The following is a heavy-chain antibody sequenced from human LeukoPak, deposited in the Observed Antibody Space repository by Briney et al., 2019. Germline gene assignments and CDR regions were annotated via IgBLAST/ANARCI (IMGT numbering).Heavy chain of an antibody. Sequence: PGRSLRLSCAASGFTFSSYGMHWVRQAPGKGLEWVAVIWYDGSNKYYADSVKGRFTISRDNSKNTLYLQMNSLRAEDTAVYYCARDMSDSSGWLLFDYWGQGTLVTVSS. J-gene: IGHJ4*02. V-gene: IGHV3-33*01. D-gene: IGHD6-19*01. CDR2: IWYDGSNK. CDR3: ARDMSDSSGWLLFDY. CDR1: GFTFSSYG.